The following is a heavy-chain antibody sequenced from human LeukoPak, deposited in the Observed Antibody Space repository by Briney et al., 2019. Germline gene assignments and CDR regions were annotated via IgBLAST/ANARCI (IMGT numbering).Heavy chain of an antibody. D-gene: IGHD6-19*01. CDR2: ITSSSSYM. Sequence: GGSLRLSCAASGFTFSSYEMNWVRRTPGKGLEWVSSITSSSSYMFYADSVRGRFTISRDNAENSLYLQMNSLRDEDTAVYYCARDPYSGGYGAYYYYYMDVWGKGTTVTVSS. CDR1: GFTFSSYE. J-gene: IGHJ6*03. V-gene: IGHV3-21*01. CDR3: ARDPYSGGYGAYYYYYMDV.